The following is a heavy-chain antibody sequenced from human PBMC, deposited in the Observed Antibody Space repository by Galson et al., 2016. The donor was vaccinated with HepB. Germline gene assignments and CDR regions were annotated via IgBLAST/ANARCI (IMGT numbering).Heavy chain of an antibody. J-gene: IGHJ5*02. Sequence: SLRLSCAASGFTFDDYAMHWVRQAPGKGLEWVSGISGNSGTIVYADSVKGRFTISRDNAKNSLYLQMNSLRVEDTALYYCARRKCGGDCHSGWFDPWGQGTLVTVSS. D-gene: IGHD2-21*02. CDR1: GFTFDDYA. V-gene: IGHV3-9*01. CDR2: ISGNSGTI. CDR3: ARRKCGGDCHSGWFDP.